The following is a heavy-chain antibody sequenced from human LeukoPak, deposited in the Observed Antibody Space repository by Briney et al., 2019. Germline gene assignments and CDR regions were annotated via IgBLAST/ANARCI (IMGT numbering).Heavy chain of an antibody. V-gene: IGHV3-23*01. CDR1: GFTFSSYA. D-gene: IGHD3-3*01. J-gene: IGHJ4*02. CDR3: AKVPIRFLEWLSYFDY. CDR2: ISGSGGST. Sequence: PGGSLRLSCAASGFTFSSYAMNWVRQAPGKGLEWVAVISGSGGSTYYADSVKGRFTISRDNPRNTLFLQMSSLRAEATAVYYCAKVPIRFLEWLSYFDYWGPGTLVTVSS.